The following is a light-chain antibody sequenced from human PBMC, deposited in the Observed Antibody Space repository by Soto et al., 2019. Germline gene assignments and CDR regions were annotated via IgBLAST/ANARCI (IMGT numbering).Light chain of an antibody. V-gene: IGKV1-27*01. J-gene: IGKJ1*01. CDR2: AEC. CDR1: QGISND. Sequence: DIQMTQSPSSLSASVGDRVTITCRASQGISNDLAWYQQKPGKVPNLLSYAECNLQSGVACRFSGSGSGTDLTLTISSLQPDDVETYYCKKYNSAPWTFGQGTKVDIK. CDR3: KKYNSAPWT.